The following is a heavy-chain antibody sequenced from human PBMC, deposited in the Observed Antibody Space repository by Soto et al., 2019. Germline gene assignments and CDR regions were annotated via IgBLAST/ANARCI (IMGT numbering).Heavy chain of an antibody. CDR1: GFTFSSYA. D-gene: IGHD2-15*01. CDR2: ISGSGYNT. J-gene: IGHJ4*02. V-gene: IGHV3-23*01. Sequence: GGSLRLSCAASGFTFSSYAMSWVRQAPGKGLEWVSIISGSGYNTYHADSVQGRFTISRDNSKNTLYLQMNSLRAEDTAVYYCAKGTKGYCNGDSCYPLDYWGQGALVTVSS. CDR3: AKGTKGYCNGDSCYPLDY.